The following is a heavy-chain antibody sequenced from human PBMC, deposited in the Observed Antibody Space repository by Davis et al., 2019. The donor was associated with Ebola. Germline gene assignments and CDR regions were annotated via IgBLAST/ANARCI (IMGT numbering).Heavy chain of an antibody. CDR1: GGTFSSYA. CDR2: IIPIFGTA. CDR3: ARVSILSVSTTVTYSYYYYGMDV. Sequence: AASVKVSCKASGGTFSSYAISWVRQAPGQGLEWMGGIIPIFGTANYAQKFQGRVTITADKSTSTAHMELSSLRSEDTAVYYCARVSILSVSTTVTYSYYYYGMDVWGQGTTVTVSS. D-gene: IGHD4-17*01. J-gene: IGHJ6*02. V-gene: IGHV1-69*06.